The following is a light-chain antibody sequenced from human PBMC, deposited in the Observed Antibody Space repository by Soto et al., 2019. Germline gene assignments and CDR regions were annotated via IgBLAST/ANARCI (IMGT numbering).Light chain of an antibody. J-gene: IGKJ2*01. Sequence: EMVLTQSPGTLSLSPGEGATLSCRASQSVTSNYLDWYQQKPGQAPRLLIYGASTRATGIPDRFSGSGSGTAFTLTISRLEPEDFAVYYCHQYGSSPYTFGQGTKLEI. CDR2: GAS. V-gene: IGKV3-20*01. CDR1: QSVTSNY. CDR3: HQYGSSPYT.